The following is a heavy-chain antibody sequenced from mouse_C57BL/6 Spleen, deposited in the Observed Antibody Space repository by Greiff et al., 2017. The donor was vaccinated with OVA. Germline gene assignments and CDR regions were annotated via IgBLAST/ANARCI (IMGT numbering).Heavy chain of an antibody. D-gene: IGHD2-4*01. CDR1: GFTFSSYA. Sequence: DVKLVESGGGLVKPGGSLKLSCAASGFTFSSYAMSWVRQTPEKRLEWVATISDGGSYTYYPDNVKGRFTISRDNAKNNLYLQMSHLKSEDTAMYYCARERDYDFYAMDYWGQGTSVTVSS. V-gene: IGHV5-4*01. CDR3: ARERDYDFYAMDY. J-gene: IGHJ4*01. CDR2: ISDGGSYT.